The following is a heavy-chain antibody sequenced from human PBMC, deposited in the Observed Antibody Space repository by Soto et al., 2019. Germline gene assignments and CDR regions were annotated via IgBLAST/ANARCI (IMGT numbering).Heavy chain of an antibody. CDR1: GGTFSSYA. D-gene: IGHD3-22*01. CDR2: IIPIFGTA. J-gene: IGHJ4*02. CDR3: ARDNAVGDSSGYYYAFDY. V-gene: IGHV1-69*13. Sequence: SVKVSCKASGGTFSSYAISWVRQAPGQGLEWMGGIIPIFGTANYAQKFQGRVTITADESTSTAYMELSSLRSEDAAVYYCARDNAVGDSSGYYYAFDYWGQGTLVTVSS.